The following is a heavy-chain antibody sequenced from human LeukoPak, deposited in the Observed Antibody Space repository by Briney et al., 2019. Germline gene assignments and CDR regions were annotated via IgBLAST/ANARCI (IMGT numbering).Heavy chain of an antibody. CDR3: ARDFSGSFPFDY. D-gene: IGHD1-26*01. CDR2: IYSGGST. V-gene: IGHV3-66*01. Sequence: GGSLRLSCAASGFTFSNAWMSWVRQAPGKGLEWVSVIYSGGSTYYADSVKGRFTISRDNSKNTLYLQMNSLRAEDTAVYYCARDFSGSFPFDYWGQGTLVTVSS. J-gene: IGHJ4*02. CDR1: GFTFSNAW.